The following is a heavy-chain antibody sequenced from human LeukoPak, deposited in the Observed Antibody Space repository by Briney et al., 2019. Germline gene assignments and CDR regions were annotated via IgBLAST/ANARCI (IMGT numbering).Heavy chain of an antibody. D-gene: IGHD2-2*01. J-gene: IGHJ3*02. Sequence: KPSETLSLTCTVSGGSISSSSYYWGWIRQPPGKGLEWIGSIYYSGSTYYNPSLKSRVTISVDTSKNQFSLKLSSVTAADTAVYYCARGEDIVVVPAAMGAFDIWGQGTMVTVSS. CDR1: GGSISSSSYY. CDR2: IYYSGST. V-gene: IGHV4-39*07. CDR3: ARGEDIVVVPAAMGAFDI.